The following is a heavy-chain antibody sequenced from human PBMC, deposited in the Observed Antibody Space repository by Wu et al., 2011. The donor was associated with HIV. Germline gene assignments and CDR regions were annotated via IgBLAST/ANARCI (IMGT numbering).Heavy chain of an antibody. Sequence: QMQLVQSGAEVQKPGASVKVSCKAFGYTFIDYYVYWVRQAPGQGLEYVAWINPDNGYTKYAQKFQGWVTLTRDSSINTAYLQLARVTSDDTAVYYCATVAGAAAGEAFDVWGQGTMVTVPS. J-gene: IGHJ3*01. CDR2: INPDNGYT. CDR3: ATVAGAAAGEAFDV. CDR1: GYTFIDYY. D-gene: IGHD6-13*01. V-gene: IGHV1-2*04.